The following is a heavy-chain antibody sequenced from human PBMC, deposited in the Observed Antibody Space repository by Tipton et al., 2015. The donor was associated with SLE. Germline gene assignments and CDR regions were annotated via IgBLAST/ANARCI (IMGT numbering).Heavy chain of an antibody. V-gene: IGHV3-30*02. J-gene: IGHJ4*02. CDR3: AKDRRDSSSWTDY. D-gene: IGHD6-13*01. CDR2: IRYDGSNK. CDR1: GFTFSSYG. Sequence: GSLRLSCAASGFTFSSYGMHWVRQAPGKGLEWVAFIRYDGSNKYYADSVKGRFTISRDNSKNTLYLQMNSLRAEDTAVYYCAKDRRDSSSWTDYWGQGTLVTVSS.